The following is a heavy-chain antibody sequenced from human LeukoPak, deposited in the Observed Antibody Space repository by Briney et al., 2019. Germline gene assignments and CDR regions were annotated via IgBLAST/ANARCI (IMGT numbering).Heavy chain of an antibody. CDR3: SPLDF. D-gene: IGHD2-2*01. J-gene: IGHJ4*02. CDR2: INPKSGAA. CDR1: GYIFSDYY. V-gene: IGHV1-2*02. Sequence: ASVKVSCKASGYIFSDYYMHWVRQAPGQGLEWLGWINPKSGAADYAQQFRGRVTMTRDTSINTDYMEMKRVTSDDTAVAETSPLDFWGQGTLVTVSS.